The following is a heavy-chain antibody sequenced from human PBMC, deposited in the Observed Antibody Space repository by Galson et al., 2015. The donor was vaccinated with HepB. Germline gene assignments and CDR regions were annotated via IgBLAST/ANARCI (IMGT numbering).Heavy chain of an antibody. D-gene: IGHD3-10*01. J-gene: IGHJ4*02. CDR2: ISHDGSNK. V-gene: IGHV3-30*18. Sequence: SLRLSCAASGFTFSSYGMHWVRQAPGKGLEWVAVISHDGSNKYYADSVKGRFTISRDNSKNTLYLQMNSLRAEDTAVYYCAKDPRVRGRPNFHVDYWGQGTLVTVSS. CDR3: AKDPRVRGRPNFHVDY. CDR1: GFTFSSYG.